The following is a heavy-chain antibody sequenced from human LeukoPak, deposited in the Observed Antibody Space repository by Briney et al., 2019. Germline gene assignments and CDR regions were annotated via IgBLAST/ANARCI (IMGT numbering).Heavy chain of an antibody. J-gene: IGHJ5*02. CDR3: ARVGGQLVRYFWFDP. Sequence: ASVKVSCKASGYTFTSYYMHWVRQAPGQGLEWMGWINTNTGNPTYAQGFTGRFVFSLDTSVSTAYLQISSLKAEDTAVYYCARVGGQLVRYFWFDPWGQGTLVTVSS. CDR2: INTNTGNP. CDR1: GYTFTSYY. V-gene: IGHV7-4-1*02. D-gene: IGHD6-13*01.